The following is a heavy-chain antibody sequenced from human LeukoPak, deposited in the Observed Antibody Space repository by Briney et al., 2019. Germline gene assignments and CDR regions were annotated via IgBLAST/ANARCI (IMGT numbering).Heavy chain of an antibody. CDR3: ATTIIAAAGTTGGYYFDN. V-gene: IGHV4-59*08. Sequence: KSSETLSLTCTVSGGSISSYYWSWIRQPPGKGLGWIGYIYYSGSTNYNPSLKSRVTISADTSKNQFSLKVSSVTAADTGVYYCATTIIAAAGTTGGYYFDNWGQGTLVTVSS. CDR1: GGSISSYY. D-gene: IGHD6-13*01. CDR2: IYYSGST. J-gene: IGHJ4*02.